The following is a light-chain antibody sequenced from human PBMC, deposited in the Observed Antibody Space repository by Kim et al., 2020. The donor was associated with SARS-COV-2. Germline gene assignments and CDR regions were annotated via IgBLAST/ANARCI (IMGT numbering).Light chain of an antibody. CDR1: SSNIGTSDD. Sequence: QRVTISCTGSSSNIGTSDDVHWYKQITGRAPKVVISANKNRPSGVPDRFSASKSGTSASLAITGLQAEDEADYYGQSYDTSLSAYVFGAGTKVTVL. CDR2: ANK. J-gene: IGLJ1*01. V-gene: IGLV1-40*01. CDR3: QSYDTSLSAYV.